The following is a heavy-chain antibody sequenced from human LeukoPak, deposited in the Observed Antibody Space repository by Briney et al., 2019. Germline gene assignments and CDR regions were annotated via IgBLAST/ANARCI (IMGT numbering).Heavy chain of an antibody. CDR2: MNPNSGNT. V-gene: IGHV1-8*03. CDR1: GYTFTSYD. D-gene: IGHD3-3*01. J-gene: IGHJ3*02. Sequence: ASVKVSYKASGYTFTSYDINWVRQATGQGLEWMGWMNPNSGNTGYAQKFQGRVTITRNTSISTAYMELSSLRSEDTAVYYCARGAQGGDFWSGYSLERAFDIWGQGTMVTVSS. CDR3: ARGAQGGDFWSGYSLERAFDI.